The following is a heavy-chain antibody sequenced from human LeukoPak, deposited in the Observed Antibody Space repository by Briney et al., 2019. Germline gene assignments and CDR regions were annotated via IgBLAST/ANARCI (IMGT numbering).Heavy chain of an antibody. D-gene: IGHD6-6*01. J-gene: IGHJ6*02. CDR2: IIPIFGIA. V-gene: IGHV1-69*04. CDR3: ARGVAAREDYYYYGMDV. CDR1: GGTFSSYA. Sequence: SVKVSRKASGGTFSSYAISWVRQAPGQGLEWMGRIIPIFGIANYAQKFQGRVTITADKSTSTAYMELSSLRSEDTAVYYCARGVAAREDYYYYGMDVWGQGTTVTVSS.